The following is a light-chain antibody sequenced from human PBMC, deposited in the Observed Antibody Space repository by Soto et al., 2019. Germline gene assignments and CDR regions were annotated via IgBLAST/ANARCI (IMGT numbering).Light chain of an antibody. CDR2: WAS. J-gene: IGKJ2*01. CDR3: QQYFSTPRT. Sequence: DIVMTQSPDSLAVSLGERATINCKSSQSLLYSSNNKNYLAWYQQKPGHPPKLLIYWASTRESGVPDRFSGSGSGTDFTLAISNLQAEDVAVYYCQQYFSTPRTFGQGTKVEIK. V-gene: IGKV4-1*01. CDR1: QSLLYSSNNKNY.